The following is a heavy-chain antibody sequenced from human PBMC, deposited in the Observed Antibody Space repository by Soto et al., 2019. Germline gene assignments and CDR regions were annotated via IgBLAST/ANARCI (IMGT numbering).Heavy chain of an antibody. V-gene: IGHV4-59*01. CDR3: ARGSIAARGTYYYGMDV. CDR1: GGFISHYY. Sequence: SETLSLTCTVSGGFISHYYWSWIRQPPEKGLQWIGNFYDSGSTNYNPSLKGRVTISVDTSKNQFSLKLSSVTAADTAVYFCARGSIAARGTYYYGMDVWGQGTTVT. CDR2: FYDSGST. J-gene: IGHJ6*02. D-gene: IGHD6-6*01.